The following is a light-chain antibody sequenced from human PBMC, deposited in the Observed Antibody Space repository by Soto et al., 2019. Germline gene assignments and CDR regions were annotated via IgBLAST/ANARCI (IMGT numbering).Light chain of an antibody. CDR3: QQYNNWMYT. Sequence: EIVMTQSAATLSVSPGERATLSCRASQSVSSNLAWYQQKPGQAPRLLIYGASTRATGIPARFSGSGSGTDFTLTISSLQSGDFAVYYCQQYNNWMYTFGQGTKLEIK. J-gene: IGKJ2*01. V-gene: IGKV3-15*01. CDR1: QSVSSN. CDR2: GAS.